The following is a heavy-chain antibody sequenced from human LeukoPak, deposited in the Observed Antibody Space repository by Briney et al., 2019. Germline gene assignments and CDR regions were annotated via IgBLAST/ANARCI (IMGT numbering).Heavy chain of an antibody. CDR3: AKDMSKEVRGVMGY. Sequence: PGGSLRLSCAASGFTFSSYSMHWVRQAPGKGLEWLSYISDRSSNTIYYGDSVKGRFTISRDNAKNSLYLQMNSLRAEDTALYYCAKDMSKEVRGVMGYWGQGTLVTVSS. D-gene: IGHD3-10*01. V-gene: IGHV3-48*04. CDR2: ISDRSSNTI. J-gene: IGHJ4*02. CDR1: GFTFSSYS.